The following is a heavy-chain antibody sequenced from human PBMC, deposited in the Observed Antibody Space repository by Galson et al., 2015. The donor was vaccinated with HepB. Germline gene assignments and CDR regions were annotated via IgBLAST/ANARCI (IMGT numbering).Heavy chain of an antibody. D-gene: IGHD5-18*01. CDR2: ISWNSGSI. V-gene: IGHV3-9*01. Sequence: SLRLSCAASGFTFANYAMHWVRQAPGKGLEWVSGISWNSGSIGYADSVKGRFTISRDNAKNSLYLQMNSLRAEDTALYYCAKGGFTWIQLWTGGHYFDYWGQGTLVTVSS. CDR1: GFTFANYA. J-gene: IGHJ4*02. CDR3: AKGGFTWIQLWTGGHYFDY.